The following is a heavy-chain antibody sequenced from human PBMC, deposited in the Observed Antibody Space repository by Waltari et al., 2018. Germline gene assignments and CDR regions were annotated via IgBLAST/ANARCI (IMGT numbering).Heavy chain of an antibody. CDR1: GGTFSSYA. CDR2: IIPIFGTA. V-gene: IGHV1-69*08. CDR3: ARGTRGYSPTTNDAFDI. J-gene: IGHJ3*02. D-gene: IGHD5-18*01. Sequence: QVQLVQSGAEVKKPGSSVKVSCKASGGTFSSYAISWVRQAPGQGLEWMGRIIPIFGTANYAQKFQGRVTITADKSTSTAYMELSSLRSEDTAVYYCARGTRGYSPTTNDAFDIWGQGTMVTVSS.